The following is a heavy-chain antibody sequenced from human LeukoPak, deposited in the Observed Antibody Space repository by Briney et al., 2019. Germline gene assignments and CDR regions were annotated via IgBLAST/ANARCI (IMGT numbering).Heavy chain of an antibody. CDR3: ARVTGFGELLPYYYGMDV. V-gene: IGHV4-34*01. CDR1: GGSFSGYY. CDR2: INHSGST. D-gene: IGHD3-10*01. Sequence: SETLSLTCAVYGGSFSGYYWSWIRQPPGKGLEWIGEINHSGSTNYNPSLKSRVTISVDTSKNQFSLKLSSVTAAGTAVYYCARVTGFGELLPYYYGMDVWGKGTTVTVSS. J-gene: IGHJ6*04.